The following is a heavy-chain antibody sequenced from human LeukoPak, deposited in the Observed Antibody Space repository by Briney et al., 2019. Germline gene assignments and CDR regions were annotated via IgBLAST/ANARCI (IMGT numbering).Heavy chain of an antibody. CDR1: GGSFSGYY. CDR3: ARGASFDY. Sequence: PSETLSLTCAVYGGSFSGYYWSWIRQPPGKGLEWIGEINHSGSTNYNPSLKSRVTISVDTSKNQFSLKLSSVTAADTAVYYCARGASFDYWGQGTLVTVSS. J-gene: IGHJ4*02. CDR2: INHSGST. V-gene: IGHV4-34*01.